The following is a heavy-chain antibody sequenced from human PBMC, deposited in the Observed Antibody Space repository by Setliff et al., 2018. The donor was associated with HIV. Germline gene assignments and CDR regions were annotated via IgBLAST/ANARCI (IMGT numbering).Heavy chain of an antibody. Sequence: SETLSLTCDVSGLSISSRYYWGWIRQSPGKGLEWIGNIYHTGSSNYNPSLNDRATISLDTSKNQFPLKLNSVTAADTAVYYSTRDVLDLVISVYGFWGQGIPVTVSS. CDR2: IYHTGSS. CDR3: TRDVLDLVISVYGF. J-gene: IGHJ4*02. D-gene: IGHD3-22*01. V-gene: IGHV4-38-2*02. CDR1: GLSISSRYY.